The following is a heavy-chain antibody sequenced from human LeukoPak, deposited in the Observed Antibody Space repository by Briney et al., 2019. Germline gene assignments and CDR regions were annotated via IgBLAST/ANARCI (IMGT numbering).Heavy chain of an antibody. D-gene: IGHD4-17*01. CDR2: IDWDDDK. CDR1: GFSLRTSGMC. Sequence: SGPALVKPTQTLTLTCTFSGFSLRTSGMCVSWIRHPPGKALEWLARIDWDDDKYYSTSLKTRLTISKDTSKNQVVLTMTNMDPVDTATYYCARTSTVTTQNWFDPWGQGTLVTVSS. CDR3: ARTSTVTTQNWFDP. V-gene: IGHV2-70*11. J-gene: IGHJ5*02.